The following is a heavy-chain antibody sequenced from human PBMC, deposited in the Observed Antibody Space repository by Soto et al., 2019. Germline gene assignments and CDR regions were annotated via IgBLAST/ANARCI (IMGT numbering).Heavy chain of an antibody. Sequence: TLSLTCAVSGGSISSGGYSWSWIRQPPGKGLEWIGYIYHSGSTYYNPSLKSRVTISVDRSKNQFSLKLSSVTAADTAVYYCARVPYDFWSGYYFAWFDPWGQGTLVTVSS. V-gene: IGHV4-30-2*01. J-gene: IGHJ5*02. CDR3: ARVPYDFWSGYYFAWFDP. CDR1: GGSISSGGYS. CDR2: IYHSGST. D-gene: IGHD3-3*01.